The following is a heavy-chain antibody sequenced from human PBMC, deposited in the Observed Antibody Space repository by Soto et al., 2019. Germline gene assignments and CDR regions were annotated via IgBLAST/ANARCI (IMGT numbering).Heavy chain of an antibody. D-gene: IGHD2-15*01. Sequence: QVQLQESGPGLVKPSQTLSLTCTVSGGSISSGGYYWSWIRQHPGKGLEWIGYIYYSGSTYYNPSLKSRVTISVDTSKNHFSLKLSSVTAADTAVYYCARESLSGGSGGYYFAYWGQGTLVTVSS. CDR1: GGSISSGGYY. CDR2: IYYSGST. CDR3: ARESLSGGSGGYYFAY. J-gene: IGHJ4*02. V-gene: IGHV4-31*03.